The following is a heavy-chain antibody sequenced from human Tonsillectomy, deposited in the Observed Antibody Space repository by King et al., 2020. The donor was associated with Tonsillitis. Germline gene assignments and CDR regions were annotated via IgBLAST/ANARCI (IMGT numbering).Heavy chain of an antibody. Sequence: VQLVESGGGLVQPGGSLRLSCAASGFTFSSYWMSWVRQAPGKGLEWVANIKQDGSEKYYVDSVKGRFTISRDNAKNSLYLQMNSLRAEDTAVYYCAIELPKACTGDWYFDLWGRGTLVTVSS. D-gene: IGHD2-8*01. V-gene: IGHV3-7*01. CDR3: AIELPKACTGDWYFDL. CDR1: GFTFSSYW. J-gene: IGHJ2*01. CDR2: IKQDGSEK.